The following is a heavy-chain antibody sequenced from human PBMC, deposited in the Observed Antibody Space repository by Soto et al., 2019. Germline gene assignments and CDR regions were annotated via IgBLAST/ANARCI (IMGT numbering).Heavy chain of an antibody. J-gene: IGHJ3*02. Sequence: QVHLQESGPGLVKPSQTLSLTCTVSGVSISTGGSYWSWIRQHPERGLEWIGYLYNSGMTFSNPSLQSRVAISIDTSKNKFSLKLSSVTAADTAVYYCATVRWELHDAFDIWGQGTMVSVS. CDR3: ATVRWELHDAFDI. D-gene: IGHD1-7*01. CDR1: GVSISTGGSY. CDR2: LYNSGMT. V-gene: IGHV4-31*03.